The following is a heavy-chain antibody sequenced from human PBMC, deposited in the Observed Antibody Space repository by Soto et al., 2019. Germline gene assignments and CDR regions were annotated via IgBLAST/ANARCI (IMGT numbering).Heavy chain of an antibody. D-gene: IGHD3-16*02. V-gene: IGHV1-18*01. CDR1: GYTFSSYG. J-gene: IGHJ4*02. CDR3: ARAYVWGSYRTDGLFDY. CDR2: ISAYHGNR. Sequence: QVQLVQSGPEVKKPGASVNVSCKASGYTFSSYGISWVRQAPGQGLEWMGWISAYHGNRNYAQKFQGRVTVTTDRSTSTAYMELRSLRSDDTAVYYCARAYVWGSYRTDGLFDYWGQGSLVTVSS.